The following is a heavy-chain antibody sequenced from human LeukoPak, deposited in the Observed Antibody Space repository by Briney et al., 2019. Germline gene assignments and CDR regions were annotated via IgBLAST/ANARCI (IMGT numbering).Heavy chain of an antibody. Sequence: PGGSLRLSCAVSGFTFSSYWMQWVRQAPGKGLVWVSRINSDGSLTSYADSVKGRFTISRDNAKNTLYLQMNSLRAEDTAVCYCARTLYCSNGVCYILDYWGQGTLLTVSS. J-gene: IGHJ4*02. CDR1: GFTFSSYW. CDR2: INSDGSLT. CDR3: ARTLYCSNGVCYILDY. V-gene: IGHV3-74*01. D-gene: IGHD2-8*01.